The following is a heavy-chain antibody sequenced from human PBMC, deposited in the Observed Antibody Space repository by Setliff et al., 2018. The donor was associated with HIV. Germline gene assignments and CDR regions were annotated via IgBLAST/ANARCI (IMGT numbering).Heavy chain of an antibody. J-gene: IGHJ4*02. CDR3: ARGVKGIATTGKYYFDY. D-gene: IGHD6-13*01. Sequence: GASVKVSCKTSGYAFTDYSIHWVRQAPGQGLEWVGRINPDSRGTNYAQTFQGRVTMTRDTSVSTAYMELSRLKSADTAVFYCARGVKGIATTGKYYFDYRGQGTLVTVSS. V-gene: IGHV1-2*06. CDR2: INPDSRGT. CDR1: GYAFTDYS.